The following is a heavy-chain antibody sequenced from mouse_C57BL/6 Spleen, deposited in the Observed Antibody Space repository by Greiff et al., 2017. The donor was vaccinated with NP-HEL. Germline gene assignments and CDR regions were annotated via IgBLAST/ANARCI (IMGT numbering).Heavy chain of an antibody. D-gene: IGHD1-1*01. V-gene: IGHV1-53*01. CDR2: INTSNGGT. CDR1: GYTFTGYW. J-gene: IGHJ2*01. CDR3: ARATPYYFDD. Sequence: VQLQQPGTELVKPGASVKLSCKASGYTFTGYWMHWVKQRPGQGLEWIGNINTSNGGTNYTEKFKSKATLTVDKSSSTAYMQLSSLTSEDSAVYDCARATPYYFDDWGQGTTLTVSS.